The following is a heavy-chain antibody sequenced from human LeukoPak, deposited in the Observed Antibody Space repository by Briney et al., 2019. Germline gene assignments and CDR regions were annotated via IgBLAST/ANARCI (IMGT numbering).Heavy chain of an antibody. D-gene: IGHD6-13*01. CDR3: VKDYSTIAAAANPLFDY. V-gene: IGHV3-23*01. J-gene: IGHJ4*02. CDR1: GFTFSSYA. Sequence: GGSLRLSCAASGFTFSSYAVTWVRQAPGKGLEWVSGITGSGDTTFYADSVKGRFAISRDNSKNTLYLQMHSLRAEDTAVYYCVKDYSTIAAAANPLFDYWGQGALVTVSS. CDR2: ITGSGDTT.